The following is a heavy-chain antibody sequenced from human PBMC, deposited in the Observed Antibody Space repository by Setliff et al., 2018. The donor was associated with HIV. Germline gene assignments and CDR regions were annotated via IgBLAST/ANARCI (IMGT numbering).Heavy chain of an antibody. CDR3: ALGSWYDY. CDR2: IYYSGST. V-gene: IGHV4-39*07. Sequence: SETLSLTCTVSGGSISSSNYYWGWIRQPPGKGLEWIGSIYYSGSTYYNSPLRSRVTISVDTSKNQVSLKLNSMTAADTAVYYCALGSWYDYWGQGTLVTVSS. D-gene: IGHD6-13*01. J-gene: IGHJ4*02. CDR1: GGSISSSNYY.